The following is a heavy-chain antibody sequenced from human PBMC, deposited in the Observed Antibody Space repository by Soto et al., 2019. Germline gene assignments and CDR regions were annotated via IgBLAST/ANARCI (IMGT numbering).Heavy chain of an antibody. D-gene: IGHD1-26*01. J-gene: IGHJ4*02. V-gene: IGHV3-53*01. CDR1: GFNVNTDY. Sequence: GGSLRLSCAASGFNVNTDYMNWVRQTPGKGLEWVSFIYNGESTHYADSVKGRFTISSDKSKNTLYLQMNSLRVEDTAVYYCARDGRGLGKFSLFEYWGQGTMVTVSS. CDR2: IYNGEST. CDR3: ARDGRGLGKFSLFEY.